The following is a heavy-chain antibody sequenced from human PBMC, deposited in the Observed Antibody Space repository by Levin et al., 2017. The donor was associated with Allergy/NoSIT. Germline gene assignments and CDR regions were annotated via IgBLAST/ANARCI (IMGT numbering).Heavy chain of an antibody. J-gene: IGHJ4*02. V-gene: IGHV3-9*01. D-gene: IGHD2-2*01. CDR2: ISWNSGSI. Sequence: PGGSLRLSCAASGFTFDDYAMHWVRQAPGKGLEWVSGISWNSGSIGYADSVKGRFTISRDNAKNSLYLQMNSLRAEDTALYYCAKDVGYCSSTSCYYYWGQGTLVTVSS. CDR3: AKDVGYCSSTSCYYY. CDR1: GFTFDDYA.